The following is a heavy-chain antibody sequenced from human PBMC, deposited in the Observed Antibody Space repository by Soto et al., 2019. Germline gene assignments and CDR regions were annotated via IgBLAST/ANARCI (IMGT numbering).Heavy chain of an antibody. V-gene: IGHV3-30*03. CDR2: ISYDVSNK. J-gene: IGHJ6*02. CDR3: ASGEWLAAAGGVDV. D-gene: IGHD6-19*01. Sequence: QVQLVESGGGVVQPGRSLRLSCVASGFTFSTYGMHWVRQAPGKGLEWVALISYDVSNKYYADSVKGRFTISRDNSKNTLYLQMNSLRAEDTAVYFCASGEWLAAAGGVDVWGQGTTVTVSS. CDR1: GFTFSTYG.